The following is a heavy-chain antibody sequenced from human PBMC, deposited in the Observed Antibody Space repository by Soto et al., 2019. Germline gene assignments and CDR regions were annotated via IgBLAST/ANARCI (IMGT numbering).Heavy chain of an antibody. CDR1: GESIISSSYY. CDR2: IYYSGRT. J-gene: IGHJ4*01. D-gene: IGHD2-21*02. CDR3: ARQRTTVVTQAYFDH. Sequence: SETLSLTCIVSGESIISSSYYWVLIRQPPGKGLEWIGSIYYSGRTYYNPSFKSRVTISIDTSKNQFSLKLSSVTATDTAVYYCARQRTTVVTQAYFDHWGQGALVTVSS. V-gene: IGHV4-39*01.